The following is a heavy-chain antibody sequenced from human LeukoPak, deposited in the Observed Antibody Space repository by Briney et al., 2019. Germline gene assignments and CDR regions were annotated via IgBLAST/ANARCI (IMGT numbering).Heavy chain of an antibody. CDR2: INPNSGGT. D-gene: IGHD2-2*01. J-gene: IGHJ5*02. V-gene: IGHV1-2*02. CDR1: GFTFTGYY. CDR3: ARAGRPAAGKGVNWFDP. Sequence: GASVKVSCKASGFTFTGYYMHWVRQAPGQGLEWMGWINPNSGGTNYAQKFQGRVTMTRDTSISTAYMELSRLRSDDTAVYYCARAGRPAAGKGVNWFDPWGQGTLVTVSS.